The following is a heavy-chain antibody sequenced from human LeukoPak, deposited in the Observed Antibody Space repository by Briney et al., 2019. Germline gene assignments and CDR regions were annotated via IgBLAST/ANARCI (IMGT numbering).Heavy chain of an antibody. CDR2: ISSGSNAI. CDR3: AKDQRRGGAYCGGDCYSAFDY. CDR1: GFTFSDHY. V-gene: IGHV3-48*01. J-gene: IGHJ4*02. D-gene: IGHD2-21*02. Sequence: GGSLRLSCAASGFTFSDHYMDWVRQAPGKGLEWVSYISSGSNAIYYADSVKGRFTISRDNSKNTLYLQMNSLRAEDTAVYYCAKDQRRGGAYCGGDCYSAFDYWGQGTLVTVSS.